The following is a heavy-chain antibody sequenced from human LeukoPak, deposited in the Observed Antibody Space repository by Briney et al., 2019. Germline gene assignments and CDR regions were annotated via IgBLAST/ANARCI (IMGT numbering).Heavy chain of an antibody. J-gene: IGHJ5*02. D-gene: IGHD1-7*01. V-gene: IGHV4-4*07. Sequence: SETLSLTCTVSGGSMSSYSWNWVRQPAGKGLEWIGRIYTSGAAIYNPSLRSRVTMSIDTSKSQLSLKLTSVTAADTAVYYCARVQWNYDGLAWLDPWGQGALVTVSS. CDR1: GGSMSSYS. CDR3: ARVQWNYDGLAWLDP. CDR2: IYTSGAA.